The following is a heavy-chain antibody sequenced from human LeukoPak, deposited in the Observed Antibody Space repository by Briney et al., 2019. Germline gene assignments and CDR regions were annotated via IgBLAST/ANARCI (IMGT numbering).Heavy chain of an antibody. CDR3: AKYSSSWYIDY. D-gene: IGHD6-13*01. CDR1: GFTFSSYS. J-gene: IGHJ4*02. CDR2: ISSSSSYI. V-gene: IGHV3-21*01. Sequence: PGGFLRLSCAASGFTFSSYSMNWVRQAPGKGLEWVSSISSSSSYIYYADSVKGRFTISRDNAKNSLYLQMNSLRAEDTAVYYCAKYSSSWYIDYWGQGTLVTVSS.